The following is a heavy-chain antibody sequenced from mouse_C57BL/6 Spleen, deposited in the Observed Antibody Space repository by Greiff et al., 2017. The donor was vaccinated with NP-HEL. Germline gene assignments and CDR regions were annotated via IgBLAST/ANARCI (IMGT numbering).Heavy chain of an antibody. CDR1: GFTFSSYA. J-gene: IGHJ2*01. Sequence: EVQGVESGGGLVKPGGSLKLSCAASGFTFSSYAMSWVRQTPEKRLEWVATISDGGSYTYYPDNVKGRFTISRDNAKNNLYLQMSHLKSEDTAMYYCARDKTFDYWGQGTTLTVSS. V-gene: IGHV5-4*01. CDR3: ARDKTFDY. CDR2: ISDGGSYT.